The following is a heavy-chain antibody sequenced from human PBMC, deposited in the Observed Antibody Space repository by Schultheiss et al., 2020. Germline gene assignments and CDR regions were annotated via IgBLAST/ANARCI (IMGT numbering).Heavy chain of an antibody. CDR2: IYYSGST. J-gene: IGHJ5*02. CDR1: GGSISSGGYY. CDR3: AYSQVGVAAAGPITHNWFDP. Sequence: SETLSLTCTVSGGSISSGGYYWSWIRQPPGKGLEWIGYIYYSGSTYYNPSLKSRVTISVDTSKNQFSLKLSSVTAADTAVYYCAYSQVGVAAAGPITHNWFDPWGRGTLVTVSS. V-gene: IGHV4-31*03. D-gene: IGHD6-13*01.